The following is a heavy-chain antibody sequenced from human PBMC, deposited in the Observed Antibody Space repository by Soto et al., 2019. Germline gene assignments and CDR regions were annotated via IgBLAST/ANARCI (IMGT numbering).Heavy chain of an antibody. CDR2: IYYSGST. D-gene: IGHD4-17*01. V-gene: IGHV4-30-4*01. CDR1: GGSISSGDYY. CDR3: ASNFRDDYGDLNFDY. J-gene: IGHJ4*02. Sequence: PSETLSLTCTVSGGSISSGDYYWSWIRQPPGKGLEWIGYIYYSGSTYYNPSLKSRVTISVDTSKNQFSLKLSSVTAADTAVYYCASNFRDDYGDLNFDYWGQGTLVTVS.